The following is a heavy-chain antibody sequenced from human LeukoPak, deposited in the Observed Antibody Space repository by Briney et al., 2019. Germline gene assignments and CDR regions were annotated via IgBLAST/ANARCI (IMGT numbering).Heavy chain of an antibody. CDR1: GGSISSGGYY. CDR3: AKDLSYGFDY. CDR2: IYYSGST. V-gene: IGHV4-31*03. D-gene: IGHD5-18*01. J-gene: IGHJ4*02. Sequence: SETLSLTCTVSGGSISSGGYYWSWIRQHPGKGLEWIGYIYYSGSTYYNPSLKSRVTISVDTSKNQFSLKLSSVTAADTAIYYCAKDLSYGFDYWGQGTLVTVSS.